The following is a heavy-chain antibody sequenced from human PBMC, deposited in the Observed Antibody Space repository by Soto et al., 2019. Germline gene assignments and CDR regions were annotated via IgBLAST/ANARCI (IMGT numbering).Heavy chain of an antibody. V-gene: IGHV3-23*01. CDR3: ARDMRWLDY. J-gene: IGHJ4*02. D-gene: IGHD2-2*01. CDR1: GFNFRIYA. Sequence: PGGSLRLSCVASGFNFRIYAMTWVRQAPGKGLEWVSAISGSGDSTYYGESVKGRFTVSRDNSKNTLHLQLNSLRVDDTAVYYCARDMRWLDYWGQGVRVTVSS. CDR2: ISGSGDST.